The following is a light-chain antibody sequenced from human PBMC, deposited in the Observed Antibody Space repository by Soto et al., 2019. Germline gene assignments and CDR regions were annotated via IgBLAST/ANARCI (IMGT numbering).Light chain of an antibody. Sequence: EIVRTQSPATLSVSPGERATLSCRASQSVSTNLAWYQQKPGHSPRLLIYGTSTRATGIPARFSGSGSGTEFTLNISSLDPEDFAVYYCQQRSNWPPKITFGQGTRLEIK. V-gene: IGKV3-15*01. J-gene: IGKJ5*01. CDR3: QQRSNWPPKIT. CDR2: GTS. CDR1: QSVSTN.